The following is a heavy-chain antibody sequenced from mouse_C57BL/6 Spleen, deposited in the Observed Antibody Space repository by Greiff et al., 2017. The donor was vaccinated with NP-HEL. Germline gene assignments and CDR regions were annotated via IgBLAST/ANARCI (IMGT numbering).Heavy chain of an antibody. CDR1: GYTFTSYW. D-gene: IGHD1-1*01. CDR2: IYPSDSET. V-gene: IGHV1-61*01. J-gene: IGHJ2*01. Sequence: QVQLQQPGAELVRPGSSVKLSCKASGYTFTSYWMDWVKQRPGQGLEWIGNIYPSDSETHYNQKFKDKATLTVDKSSSTAYMQLSSLTSEDSAVYYCAFTVAAGDYFDYWGKGTTLTVSS. CDR3: AFTVAAGDYFDY.